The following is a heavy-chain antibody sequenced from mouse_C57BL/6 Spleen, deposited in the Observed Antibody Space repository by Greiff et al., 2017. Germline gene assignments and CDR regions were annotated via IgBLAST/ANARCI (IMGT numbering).Heavy chain of an antibody. J-gene: IGHJ4*01. D-gene: IGHD1-1*01. CDR2: ISSGSGTI. CDR3: ASESYCGSSPYYYAMDY. CDR1: GFTFSDYG. Sequence: DVHLVESGGGLVKPGGSLKLSCAASGFTFSDYGMHWVRQAPEKGLEWVAYISSGSGTIYYADTVKGRFTISRDNAKNTLFLQMTSLRCEDTAMDYCASESYCGSSPYYYAMDYWGQGTSVTVSS. V-gene: IGHV5-17*01.